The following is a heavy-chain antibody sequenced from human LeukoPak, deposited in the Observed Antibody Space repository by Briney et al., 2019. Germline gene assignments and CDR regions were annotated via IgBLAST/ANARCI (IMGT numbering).Heavy chain of an antibody. CDR2: MNPNSGNT. J-gene: IGHJ4*02. V-gene: IGHV1-8*03. D-gene: IGHD3-16*01. CDR3: ARGGGRLIDY. Sequence: ASVKVSCKASGYTFTSYGISWVRQAPGQGLEWMGWMNPNSGNTGYAQKFQGRVTITRNTSISTAYMELSSLRSEDTAVYYCARGGGRLIDYWGQGTLVTVSS. CDR1: GYTFTSYG.